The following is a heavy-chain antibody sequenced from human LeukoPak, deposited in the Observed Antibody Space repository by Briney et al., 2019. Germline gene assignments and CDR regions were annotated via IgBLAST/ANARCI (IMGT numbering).Heavy chain of an antibody. V-gene: IGHV4-59*01. CDR3: ARGANP. CDR2: VFYSGYT. J-gene: IGHJ5*02. CDR1: GGSINSYY. Sequence: SETLSLTCTVSGGSINSYYWTWIRQPPGKGLEWIGYVFYSGYTNYNPSLRSRVTISVDTSNNQFSLKLSSVTAADTAVYYCARGANPWGQGTLVTVSS.